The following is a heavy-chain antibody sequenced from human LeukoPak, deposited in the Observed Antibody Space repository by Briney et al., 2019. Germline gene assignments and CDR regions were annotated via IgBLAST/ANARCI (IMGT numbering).Heavy chain of an antibody. CDR3: ARVSEGRYFDWLLPDFDY. Sequence: ASVKVSCKASGGTFSSYAISWVRQAPGQGLEWMGWINPNSGGTNYAQKFQGRVTMTRDTPISTAYMELSRLRSDDTAVYYCARVSEGRYFDWLLPDFDYWGQGALVTVSS. CDR2: INPNSGGT. CDR1: GGTFSSYA. D-gene: IGHD3-9*01. V-gene: IGHV1-2*02. J-gene: IGHJ4*02.